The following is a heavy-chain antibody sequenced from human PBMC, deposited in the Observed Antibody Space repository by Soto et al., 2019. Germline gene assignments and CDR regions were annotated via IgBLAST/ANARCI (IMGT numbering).Heavy chain of an antibody. V-gene: IGHV4-34*01. Sequence: SDTLSLTCTVSGGSISSYYWSWIRQPPGKGLEWIGEINHSGSTNYNPSLKSRVTISVDTSKNQFSLKLSSVTAADTAVYYCARSIAVALDVWGQGTTVTVSS. J-gene: IGHJ6*02. CDR3: ARSIAVALDV. CDR1: GGSISSYY. CDR2: INHSGST. D-gene: IGHD6-19*01.